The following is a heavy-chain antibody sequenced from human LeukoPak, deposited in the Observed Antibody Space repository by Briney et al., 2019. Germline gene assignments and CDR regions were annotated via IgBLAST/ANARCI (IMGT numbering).Heavy chain of an antibody. CDR1: GYNFVIYG. V-gene: IGHV1-18*01. Sequence: ASVKVSCKTSGYNFVIYGISWVRQAPGQGLEWMGRIGANNGNTNYAQKYQGRVTVTADTSTSTAYMELRSLRSDDTAVYYCARDLDNRNDMNYLDWWGQGTLVTVSS. D-gene: IGHD1-14*01. CDR3: ARDLDNRNDMNYLDW. CDR2: IGANNGNT. J-gene: IGHJ4*02.